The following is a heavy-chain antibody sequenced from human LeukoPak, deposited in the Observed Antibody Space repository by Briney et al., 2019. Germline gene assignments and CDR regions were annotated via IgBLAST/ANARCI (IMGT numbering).Heavy chain of an antibody. Sequence: SGTLSLTCTVSGGSISSYYWSWVRQPPGKGLEWIGDIYYSGSTTYNPSLMTRVTISVDTSKNQFSLKLSSVTAADSAVYCCAGEDSYYYDSSGRGAFDIWGQGTMVTVSS. V-gene: IGHV4-59*01. CDR1: GGSISSYY. J-gene: IGHJ3*02. CDR2: IYYSGST. CDR3: AGEDSYYYDSSGRGAFDI. D-gene: IGHD3-22*01.